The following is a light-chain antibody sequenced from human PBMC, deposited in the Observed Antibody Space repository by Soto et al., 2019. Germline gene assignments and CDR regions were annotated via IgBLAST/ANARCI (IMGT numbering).Light chain of an antibody. J-gene: IGLJ2*01. CDR1: SSDVAAYNF. CDR3: SAYTHSNTVI. CDR2: EVI. Sequence: QSALTQPASASGSPGQSITISCTGTSSDVAAYNFVSWYQQHPGEVPKLMIYEVIKRPSGISDRFSGSKSGNTASLTISGLQAEDEADYYCSAYTHSNTVIFGGGTKLTVL. V-gene: IGLV2-14*03.